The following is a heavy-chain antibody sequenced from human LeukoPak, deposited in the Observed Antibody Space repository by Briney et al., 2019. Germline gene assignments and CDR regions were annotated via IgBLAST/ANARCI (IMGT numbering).Heavy chain of an antibody. CDR1: GGSISSGSYY. CDR3: ARGPTITRYNWAFDY. D-gene: IGHD1-20*01. J-gene: IGHJ4*02. V-gene: IGHV4-61*02. Sequence: SETLSLTCTVSGGSISSGSYYWSWIRQPAGKGLEWIGRIYTSGSTNYNPSLKSRVTISVDTSKNQFSLKLSSVTAADTAVHYCARGPTITRYNWAFDYWGQGTLVTVSS. CDR2: IYTSGST.